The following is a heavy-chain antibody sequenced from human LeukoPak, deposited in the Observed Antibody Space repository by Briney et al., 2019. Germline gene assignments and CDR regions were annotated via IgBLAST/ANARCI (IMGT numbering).Heavy chain of an antibody. J-gene: IGHJ4*02. CDR3: ARDAVDYGGNPYYFDY. CDR2: INPNSGGT. CDR1: GYTFTGYY. Sequence: ASVKVSCKASGYTFTGYYMHWVRQAPGQGLEWMGWINPNSGGTNYAQKFQGRVTMTRDTSISTAYMELSELRSDDTAVYYCARDAVDYGGNPYYFDYWGQGTLVTVSS. D-gene: IGHD4-23*01. V-gene: IGHV1-2*02.